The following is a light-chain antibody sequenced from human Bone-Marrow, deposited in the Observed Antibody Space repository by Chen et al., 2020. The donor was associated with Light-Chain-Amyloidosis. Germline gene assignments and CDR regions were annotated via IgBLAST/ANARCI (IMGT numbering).Light chain of an antibody. CDR1: DLPTKY. Sequence: SSELTQPPSVPVSPGKTARITCSGDDLPTKYAYWYQQKPGQAPVLVIHRDTEMPSGISERFSGSSSGTTATLTISGVQAEDEADYHCQSADSSGTYEVIFGGGTKLTVL. V-gene: IGLV3-25*03. CDR2: RDT. CDR3: QSADSSGTYEVI. J-gene: IGLJ2*01.